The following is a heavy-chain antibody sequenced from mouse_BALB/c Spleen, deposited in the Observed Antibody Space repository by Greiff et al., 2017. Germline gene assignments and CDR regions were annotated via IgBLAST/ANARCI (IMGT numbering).Heavy chain of an antibody. CDR2: ISYSGST. J-gene: IGHJ3*01. Sequence: EVKLVESGPGLVKPSQSLSLTCTVTGYSINSDYAWNWIRQFPGNKLEWMGYISYSGSTSYNPSLKSRISITRDTSKNQFFLQLNSVTTEDTATYYCARGGGFAYWGQGTLVTVSA. CDR1: GYSINSDYA. V-gene: IGHV3-2*02. CDR3: ARGGGFAY.